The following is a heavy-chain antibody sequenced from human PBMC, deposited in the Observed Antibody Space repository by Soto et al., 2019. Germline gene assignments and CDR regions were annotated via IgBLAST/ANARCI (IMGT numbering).Heavy chain of an antibody. J-gene: IGHJ6*02. Sequence: ASETLYLTCTVSGDSVSSGNYYWSWIRQSPGKGLEWIGYVYSGGGTNYSPSFMGRVTISVDTTDNQFSLKLNSVTAADTAVYYCAREQTPMSPHYFYSGMDVWGQGTTVTVSS. CDR1: GDSVSSGNYY. V-gene: IGHV4-61*01. CDR3: AREQTPMSPHYFYSGMDV. D-gene: IGHD3-9*01. CDR2: VYSGGGT.